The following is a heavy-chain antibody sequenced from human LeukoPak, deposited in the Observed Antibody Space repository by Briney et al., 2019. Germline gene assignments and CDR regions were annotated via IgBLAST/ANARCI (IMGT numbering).Heavy chain of an antibody. CDR3: AKFVSPLLWGVLYYFDY. Sequence: GGSLRLSCAASGFTFSSYSMNWVRQAPGKGLEWVSSISSSSSYIYYADSVKGRFTISRDNAKNTLYLQMNSLRAEDTAVYYCAKFVSPLLWGVLYYFDYWGQGTLVTVSS. CDR1: GFTFSSYS. D-gene: IGHD2-2*01. CDR2: ISSSSSYI. V-gene: IGHV3-21*04. J-gene: IGHJ4*02.